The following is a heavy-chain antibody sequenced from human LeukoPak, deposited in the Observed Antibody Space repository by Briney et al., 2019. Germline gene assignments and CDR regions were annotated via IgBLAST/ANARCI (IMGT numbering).Heavy chain of an antibody. V-gene: IGHV3-7*01. D-gene: IGHD2-15*01. CDR1: GFTFSIYW. Sequence: GGALVLSCAASGFTFSIYWVSWGRPAPGKGLEWVANIKQDGSEKYYVDSVRGRFTISRDNAKNSLYLQMNSLRAEDTAVYYCARDNGYCSGGSCYHYYMDVWGKGTTVTVSS. CDR3: ARDNGYCSGGSCYHYYMDV. CDR2: IKQDGSEK. J-gene: IGHJ6*03.